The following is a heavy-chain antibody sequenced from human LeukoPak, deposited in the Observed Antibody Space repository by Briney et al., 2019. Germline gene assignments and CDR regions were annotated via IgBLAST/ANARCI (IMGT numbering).Heavy chain of an antibody. V-gene: IGHV3-7*01. CDR3: ARGSGWYFP. D-gene: IGHD6-19*01. Sequence: PGGSLRLSCAASGFTLSNYWMSWVRQAPGKGLEWVANIKQDGSENYYADSVKGRFTISRDNAKNSLYLQMNSLRAEDTAVYYCARGSGWYFPWGQGTLVTVSS. J-gene: IGHJ5*02. CDR2: IKQDGSEN. CDR1: GFTLSNYW.